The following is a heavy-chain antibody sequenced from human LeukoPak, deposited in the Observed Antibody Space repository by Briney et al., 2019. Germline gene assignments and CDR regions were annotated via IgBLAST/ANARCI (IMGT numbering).Heavy chain of an antibody. J-gene: IGHJ4*02. D-gene: IGHD3-10*01. V-gene: IGHV3-15*01. Sequence: GGSLRLSCAASGFTFSNAWMNWVRQAPGKGLEWVGLVKSKTNGGTIDYAAPVKGRFSISRDDSENTLYLQMNSLRAEDTAVYYCAKITMVRGVDFDYWGQGTLVTVSS. CDR1: GFTFSNAW. CDR3: AKITMVRGVDFDY. CDR2: VKSKTNGGTI.